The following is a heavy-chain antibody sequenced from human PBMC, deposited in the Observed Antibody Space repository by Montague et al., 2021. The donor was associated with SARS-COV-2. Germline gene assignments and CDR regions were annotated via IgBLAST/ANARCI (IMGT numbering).Heavy chain of an antibody. Sequence: SLRLSCAASGFTFSDYWMTWVRQAPGKELEWVATINEDGSEKHSVDSVKGRFTISRDNSKNSLYLQMKSLRAEDTAVYYCARAMKTFGLWGQGTLLTVSS. D-gene: IGHD3-16*01. CDR1: GFTFSDYW. CDR3: ARAMKTFGL. V-gene: IGHV3-7*01. J-gene: IGHJ4*02. CDR2: INEDGSEK.